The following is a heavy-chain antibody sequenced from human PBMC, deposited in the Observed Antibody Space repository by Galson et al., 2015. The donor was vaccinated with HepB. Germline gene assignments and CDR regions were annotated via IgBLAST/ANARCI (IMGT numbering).Heavy chain of an antibody. Sequence: SLRLACAASGFTFSSYWMSWVRQAPGKGLEWVANRKQDGGQKYYVDSVKGRFTISRDNAKNSLYLQMNSLRAEETAVYYCARVLLGYCDSGRCSSPLDVWGKGTTVTVSS. CDR1: GFTFSSYW. CDR2: RKQDGGQK. V-gene: IGHV3-7*01. J-gene: IGHJ6*04. D-gene: IGHD2-15*01. CDR3: ARVLLGYCDSGRCSSPLDV.